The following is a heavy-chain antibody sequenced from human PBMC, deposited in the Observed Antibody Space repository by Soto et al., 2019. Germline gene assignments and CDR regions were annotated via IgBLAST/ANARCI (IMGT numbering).Heavy chain of an antibody. CDR2: ISSSSSYI. Sequence: EVQLVESGGGLVKPGGSLRLSCAASGFTFSSYSMNWVRQAPGKGLERVSSISSSSSYIYYADSVKGRFTISRDNAKNSLYLQMNSLRAEDTAVYYCASLEIAAAGFYYYYGMDVWGQGTTVTVSS. V-gene: IGHV3-21*01. J-gene: IGHJ6*02. CDR1: GFTFSSYS. CDR3: ASLEIAAAGFYYYYGMDV. D-gene: IGHD6-13*01.